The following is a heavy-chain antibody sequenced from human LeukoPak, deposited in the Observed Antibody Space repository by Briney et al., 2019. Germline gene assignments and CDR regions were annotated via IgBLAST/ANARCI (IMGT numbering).Heavy chain of an antibody. Sequence: SQTLSLTCTVSGGSISNGAFYWSWIRQPPGKGLEWIGYIYHSGSAYYNPSLKSRVTISVDTSKNQFSLKLSSVTAADTAVYYCLQQLGHYYYMDVWGKGTTVTVSS. CDR1: GGSISNGAFY. CDR2: IYHSGSA. J-gene: IGHJ6*03. V-gene: IGHV4-30-2*01. D-gene: IGHD6-13*01. CDR3: LQQLGHYYYMDV.